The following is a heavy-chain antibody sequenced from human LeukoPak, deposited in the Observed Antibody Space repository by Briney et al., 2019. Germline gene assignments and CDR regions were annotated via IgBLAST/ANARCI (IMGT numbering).Heavy chain of an antibody. V-gene: IGHV4-59*01. Sequence: PSETLSLTCTVSGGSISSYYWSWIRQPPGKGLEWIGYIYYSGSTNYNPSLKSRVTISVDTSKNQFSLKLSSVTAADTAVYYCARLPLWLGESHSPWGQGTLVTVSS. CDR3: ARLPLWLGESHSP. CDR1: GGSISSYY. CDR2: IYYSGST. D-gene: IGHD3-10*01. J-gene: IGHJ5*02.